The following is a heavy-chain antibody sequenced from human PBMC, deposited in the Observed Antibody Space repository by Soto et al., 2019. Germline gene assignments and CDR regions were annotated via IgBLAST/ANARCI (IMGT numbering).Heavy chain of an antibody. Sequence: SETLSLTCTVSGGSISSYYWSWIRQPPGKGLEWIGYIYYSGSTNYNPSLKSRVTISVDTSKNQFSLKLSSVTAADTAVYYCARTLTIFGVVIDPFFDYSGQGPLVTVSS. J-gene: IGHJ4*02. CDR3: ARTLTIFGVVIDPFFDY. V-gene: IGHV4-59*01. CDR2: IYYSGST. CDR1: GGSISSYY. D-gene: IGHD3-3*01.